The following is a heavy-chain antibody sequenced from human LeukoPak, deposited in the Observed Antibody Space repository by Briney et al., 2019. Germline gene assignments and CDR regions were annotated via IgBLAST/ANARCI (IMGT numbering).Heavy chain of an antibody. Sequence: GGSLRLSCAASGFTFASYAMRWVRQAPGKGLEWVSSITNNGDTTYYADSVKGRFTISRDNSKNTLYLQLNSLRAEDTALYYCADSNYWYPVDYWGQGTLVTVSS. V-gene: IGHV3-23*01. CDR1: GFTFASYA. D-gene: IGHD4-11*01. J-gene: IGHJ4*02. CDR3: ADSNYWYPVDY. CDR2: ITNNGDTT.